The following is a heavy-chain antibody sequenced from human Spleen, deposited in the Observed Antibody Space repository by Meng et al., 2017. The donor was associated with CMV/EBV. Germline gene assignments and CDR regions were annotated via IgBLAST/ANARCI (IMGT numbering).Heavy chain of an antibody. V-gene: IGHV2-5*01. Sequence: TFSGFSPSTPGVGVGWIRQPPGKSLEWLTLIYWNDDKSHSSSLKSRVAITRGTSENQVVLTLTNMDPVDTATYYCAHRVTGNYFDYWGQGTLVTVSS. D-gene: IGHD2-21*02. CDR1: GFSPSTPGVG. J-gene: IGHJ4*02. CDR2: IYWNDDK. CDR3: AHRVTGNYFDY.